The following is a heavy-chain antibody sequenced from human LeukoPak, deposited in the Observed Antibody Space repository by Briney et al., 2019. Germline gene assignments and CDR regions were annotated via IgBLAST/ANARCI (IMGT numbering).Heavy chain of an antibody. CDR3: ARGYCSSTSCYSTAFDI. CDR2: IIPIFGTA. CDR1: RGTFSSYA. Sequence: PSVKVSCKASRGTFSSYAISWVRQAPGQGLEWMGGIIPIFGTANYAQKFQGRVTITADESTSTAYMELSSLRSEDTAVYYCARGYCSSTSCYSTAFDIWGQGTMVTVSS. J-gene: IGHJ3*02. D-gene: IGHD2-2*02. V-gene: IGHV1-69*13.